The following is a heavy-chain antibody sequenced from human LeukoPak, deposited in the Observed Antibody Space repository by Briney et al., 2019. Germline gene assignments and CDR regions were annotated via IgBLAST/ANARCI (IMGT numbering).Heavy chain of an antibody. J-gene: IGHJ4*02. Sequence: SETLSLTCTVSGGSISSSSYYWGWIRQPPGKGLEWIGSIYYSGSTYYNPSLKSRVTISVDTSKNQFSLKLSSVTAADAAVYYRARLGDRGYDSGGDYWGQGTLVTVSS. D-gene: IGHD5-12*01. CDR1: GGSISSSSYY. CDR2: IYYSGST. CDR3: ARLGDRGYDSGGDY. V-gene: IGHV4-39*01.